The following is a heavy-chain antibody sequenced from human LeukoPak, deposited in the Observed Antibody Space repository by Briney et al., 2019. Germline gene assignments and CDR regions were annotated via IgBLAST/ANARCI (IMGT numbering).Heavy chain of an antibody. J-gene: IGHJ1*01. V-gene: IGHV3-30*02. D-gene: IGHD2-2*01. CDR3: AKETYCSSTSCRSQYFQH. CDR2: IRYDGSNK. Sequence: GGSLRLSCAASGFTFSSYGMHWVRQAPGKGLEWVAFIRYDGSNKYYADSVKGRFTISRDNSKNTLYLQMNSLRAEDTAMYYCAKETYCSSTSCRSQYFQHWGQGTLVTVSS. CDR1: GFTFSSYG.